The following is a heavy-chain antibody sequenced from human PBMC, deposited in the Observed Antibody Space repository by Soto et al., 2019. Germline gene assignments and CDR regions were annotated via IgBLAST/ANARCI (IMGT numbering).Heavy chain of an antibody. J-gene: IGHJ4*02. CDR2: IIPIFTRT. Sequence: QLQLVQSGTEVKEPGSSVKVSCKASGGTFSTSSFVWVRQGPGQGLEWMGVIIPIFTRTNFAQKFQGRVTFSADESTRTTYMALRSLTSEDTAIYYCARDVVRSTAGDSWGQGTLVTVSS. V-gene: IGHV1-69*01. CDR1: GGTFSTSS. CDR3: ARDVVRSTAGDS. D-gene: IGHD2-15*01.